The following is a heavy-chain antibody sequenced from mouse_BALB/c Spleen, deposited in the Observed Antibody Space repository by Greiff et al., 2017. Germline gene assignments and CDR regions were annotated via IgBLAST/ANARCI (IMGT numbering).Heavy chain of an antibody. Sequence: QVQLQQSGAELARPGASVKLSCKASGYTFTSYWMQWVKQRPGQGLEWIGAIYPGDGDTRYTQKFKGKATLTADKSSSTAYMHLSSLASEDSAVYYCARELGRYYYAMDYWGQGTSVTVSS. J-gene: IGHJ4*01. CDR1: GYTFTSYW. CDR3: ARELGRYYYAMDY. CDR2: IYPGDGDT. V-gene: IGHV1-87*01. D-gene: IGHD4-1*01.